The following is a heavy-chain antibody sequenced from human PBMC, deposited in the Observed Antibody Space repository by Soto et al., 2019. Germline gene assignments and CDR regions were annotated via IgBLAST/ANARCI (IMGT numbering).Heavy chain of an antibody. V-gene: IGHV4-39*01. CDR3: ARRSSSSLGSLFDP. Sequence: QLQLQESGPGLVQPAETLSLTCTVSGGSISSSTYYWDWIRQPPGKGLEWIGAMYYTGNKNYNPSVESRVPMSVDTSKNQFSLKLSSVTPTDTAVYYCARRSSSSLGSLFDPWGRGILVTVSS. CDR2: MYYTGNK. CDR1: GGSISSSTYY. J-gene: IGHJ5*02. D-gene: IGHD6-6*01.